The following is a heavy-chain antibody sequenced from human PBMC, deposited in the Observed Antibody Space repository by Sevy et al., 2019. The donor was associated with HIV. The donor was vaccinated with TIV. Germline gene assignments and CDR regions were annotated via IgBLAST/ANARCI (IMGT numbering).Heavy chain of an antibody. CDR2: ISYTGRT. CDR3: ARDFSQYAGYFDH. V-gene: IGHV4-59*01. D-gene: IGHD3-9*01. CDR1: GGSISPYY. Sequence: SDTLSLTCTVSGGSISPYYWNWIRQPPGKGLEWIGYISYTGRTNYNPSLKSRVTLSLDTSKTQYSLKLKSVTAADTALYYCARDFSQYAGYFDHWGQGMLVTVSS. J-gene: IGHJ5*02.